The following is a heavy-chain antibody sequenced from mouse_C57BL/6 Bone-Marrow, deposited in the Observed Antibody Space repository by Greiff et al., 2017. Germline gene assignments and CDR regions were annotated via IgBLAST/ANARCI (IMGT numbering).Heavy chain of an antibody. CDR1: GFTFSSYA. D-gene: IGHD2-4*01. Sequence: EVQGVESGGGLVKPGGSLKLSCAASGFTFSSYAMSWVRQTPEKRLEWVATISDGGSYTYYPDNVKGRFTISRDNAKNNLYLQMSHLKSEDTAMYYCARDRGLRRKNAMDYWGQGTSVTVSS. J-gene: IGHJ4*01. CDR2: ISDGGSYT. V-gene: IGHV5-4*01. CDR3: ARDRGLRRKNAMDY.